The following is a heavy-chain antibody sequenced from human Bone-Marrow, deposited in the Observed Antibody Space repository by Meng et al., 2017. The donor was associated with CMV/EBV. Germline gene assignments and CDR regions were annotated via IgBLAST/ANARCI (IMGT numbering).Heavy chain of an antibody. V-gene: IGHV4-39*01. D-gene: IGHD5-12*01. CDR2: VYYSGST. CDR3: ARHAFEVDVVATVDY. J-gene: IGHJ4*02. Sequence: SGGSISRSSYYWGWIRQPPGKGLEWIGSVYYSGSTYYNPSLKSRVTISVDTSKNQFSLKLSSVTAADTAAYYCARHAFEVDVVATVDYWGQGTLVTVSS. CDR1: GGSISRSSYY.